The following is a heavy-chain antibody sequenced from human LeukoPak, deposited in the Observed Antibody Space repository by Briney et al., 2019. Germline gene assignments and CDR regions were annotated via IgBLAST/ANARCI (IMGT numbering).Heavy chain of an antibody. Sequence: SETLSLTCTVSGGSVSSGSYYWSWIRQPPGRGLEWIGYIYYSGSTNYNPSLKSRVTISVDTSKNQFSLKLSSVTAADTAVYYCARGLKQQLTNWFDPWGQGTLVTVSS. D-gene: IGHD6-13*01. J-gene: IGHJ5*02. CDR3: ARGLKQQLTNWFDP. CDR2: IYYSGST. V-gene: IGHV4-61*01. CDR1: GGSVSSGSYY.